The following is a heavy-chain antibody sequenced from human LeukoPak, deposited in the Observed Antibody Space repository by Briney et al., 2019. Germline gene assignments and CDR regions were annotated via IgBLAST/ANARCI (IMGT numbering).Heavy chain of an antibody. Sequence: PSETLSLTCTVSGGSISSYYWSWIRQPAGKGLEWIGRIYTSGSTNYNPSLKSRVTMSVDTSKNQFSPKLSSVTAADTAVYYCARELLTGTTFWWFDPWGQGTLVTVSS. J-gene: IGHJ5*02. CDR1: GGSISSYY. CDR3: ARELLTGTTFWWFDP. D-gene: IGHD1-7*01. CDR2: IYTSGST. V-gene: IGHV4-4*07.